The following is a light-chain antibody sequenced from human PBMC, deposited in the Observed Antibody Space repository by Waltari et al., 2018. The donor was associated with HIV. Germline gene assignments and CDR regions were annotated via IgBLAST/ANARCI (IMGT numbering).Light chain of an antibody. CDR2: ETS. Sequence: VVLTQFPATLSVSPGDTATLSCRASESLSGNLAWYQQKPGQAPRLLIHETSTRATGVPTRFGGSRSGTDFTLTISSLRPEDIAVYYCQQYIRWPLTFGGGTKVEIK. J-gene: IGKJ4*01. CDR3: QQYIRWPLT. V-gene: IGKV3-15*01. CDR1: ESLSGN.